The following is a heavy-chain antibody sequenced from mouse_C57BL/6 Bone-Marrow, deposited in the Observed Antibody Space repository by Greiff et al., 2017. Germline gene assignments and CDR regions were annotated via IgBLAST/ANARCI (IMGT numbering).Heavy chain of an antibody. CDR2: IHPNSGST. Sequence: QVQLQQPGAELVKPGASVKLSCKASGYTFTSYWMHWVKQRPGQGLEWIGMIHPNSGSTNYNEKFKSKATLTVDKSSSTAYMQLSSLTAEDSPVYYCARNGYYEMGYWGQGTSVTVSS. J-gene: IGHJ4*01. V-gene: IGHV1-64*01. CDR1: GYTFTSYW. CDR3: ARNGYYEMGY.